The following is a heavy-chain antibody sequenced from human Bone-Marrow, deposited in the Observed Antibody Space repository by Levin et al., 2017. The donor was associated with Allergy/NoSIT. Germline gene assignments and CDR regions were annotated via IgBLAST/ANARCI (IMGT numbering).Heavy chain of an antibody. CDR1: GGPMHTSY. CDR3: ARVPYYYDAAGFYFAFHI. D-gene: IGHD3-22*01. V-gene: IGHV4-59*01. Sequence: SQTLSLTCTVSGGPMHTSYWNWIRQSPGKGLEWIGYVYYNGITNYNPSLKSRVSISIDTSRAQFSLSLTSVTAADTAVYYCARVPYYYDAAGFYFAFHIWGQGTPITVSS. CDR2: VYYNGIT. J-gene: IGHJ3*02.